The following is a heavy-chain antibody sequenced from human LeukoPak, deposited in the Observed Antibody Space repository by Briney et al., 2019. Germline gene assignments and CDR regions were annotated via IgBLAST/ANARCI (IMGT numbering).Heavy chain of an antibody. CDR1: GFTFSSYS. V-gene: IGHV3-21*01. CDR3: ARADPDLYYFDY. Sequence: GGSLRLSCAASGFTFSSYSMNWVRQAPGKGLEWVSSISSSSSYIYYADSVKGRFTISRDNAKNSLYLQMNSLRAEDTAVYYCARADPDLYYFDYWGQGTLVTVPS. CDR2: ISSSSSYI. D-gene: IGHD1-14*01. J-gene: IGHJ4*02.